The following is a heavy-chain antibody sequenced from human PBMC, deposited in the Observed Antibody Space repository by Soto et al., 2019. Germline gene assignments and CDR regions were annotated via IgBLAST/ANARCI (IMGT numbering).Heavy chain of an antibody. Sequence: QVQLVQSGAEVREPGASVKVSCKASGYSFTSLDINWVRQTAGQGLEWMGWMEPSTGRTGYAQKFQGRVTMTRDTSINTAYMELITLTSDDTAFYYCARGVSAGVDYWGKGTLVIVSS. D-gene: IGHD1-26*01. V-gene: IGHV1-8*01. CDR2: MEPSTGRT. CDR1: GYSFTSLD. CDR3: ARGVSAGVDY. J-gene: IGHJ4*02.